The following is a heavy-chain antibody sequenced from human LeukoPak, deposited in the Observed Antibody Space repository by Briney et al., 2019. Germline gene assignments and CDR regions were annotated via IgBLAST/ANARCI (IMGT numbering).Heavy chain of an antibody. CDR2: IKSKTDGGTT. CDR3: TTVIRGDVDSGYDER. V-gene: IGHV3-15*01. CDR1: GFTFSNAW. Sequence: GGSLRLSCAASGFTFSNAWMSWVRQAPGKGLEWVGRIKSKTDGGTTDYAAPVKGRFTISRGDSKNTLYPQMNSLKTEDTAVYYCTTVIRGDVDSGYDERWGQGTLVTVSS. J-gene: IGHJ4*02. D-gene: IGHD5-12*01.